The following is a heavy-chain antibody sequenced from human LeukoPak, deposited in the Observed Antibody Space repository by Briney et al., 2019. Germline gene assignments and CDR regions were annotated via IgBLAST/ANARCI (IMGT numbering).Heavy chain of an antibody. CDR3: AREEYYYDSSGYARIFDY. V-gene: IGHV3-48*03. Sequence: GGSLRLSCAASGFTFSSYEMNWVRQAPGKGLEWVSYISSSGSTIYYADSVKGRFTISRDNAKNSLYLQMNSLRAEDTAVYYCAREEYYYDSSGYARIFDYWGQGTLVTVSS. CDR1: GFTFSSYE. J-gene: IGHJ4*02. CDR2: ISSSGSTI. D-gene: IGHD3-22*01.